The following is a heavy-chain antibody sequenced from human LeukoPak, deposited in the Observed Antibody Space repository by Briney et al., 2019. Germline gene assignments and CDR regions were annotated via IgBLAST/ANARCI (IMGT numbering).Heavy chain of an antibody. J-gene: IGHJ4*02. CDR1: GYTFTRDG. CDR2: ISAYNGNT. V-gene: IGHV1-18*01. Sequence: ASVKVPCKASGYTFTRDGISWVRQAPGQGLEWMGWISAYNGNTNYAQKLQGRVTMTTDTSTGTAYMELRSLRSDDTAVYYCARDSGSYDPLHYWGQGTLVTVSS. CDR3: ARDSGSYDPLHY. D-gene: IGHD1-26*01.